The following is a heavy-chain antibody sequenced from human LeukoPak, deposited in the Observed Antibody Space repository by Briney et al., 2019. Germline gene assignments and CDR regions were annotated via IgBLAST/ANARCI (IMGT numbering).Heavy chain of an antibody. Sequence: SVKVSCKASGGTFTNYAINWVRQAPGQRLEWMGRIIPILDVTNYAQKFQGRVTITADQSTSTAYMELSSLRSEDTAVYYCARGGGVDILTGFQYWGQGTLVTVSS. CDR1: GGTFTNYA. V-gene: IGHV1-69*04. CDR2: IIPILDVT. D-gene: IGHD3-9*01. CDR3: ARGGGVDILTGFQY. J-gene: IGHJ4*02.